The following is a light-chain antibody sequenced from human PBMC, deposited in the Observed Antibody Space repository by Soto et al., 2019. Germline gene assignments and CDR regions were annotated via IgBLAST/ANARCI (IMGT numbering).Light chain of an antibody. Sequence: IQMNQTPSIPCASVGDRVTSTCRASQSISSYLNWYQQKPGKPPKGLIYGASNLQSGVPPRFSGKKSGTDFTLAISILQPEDSATYNYLQDINYPWTFGQGTGVDIK. J-gene: IGKJ1*01. V-gene: IGKV1-6*01. CDR3: LQDINYPWT. CDR1: QSISSY. CDR2: GAS.